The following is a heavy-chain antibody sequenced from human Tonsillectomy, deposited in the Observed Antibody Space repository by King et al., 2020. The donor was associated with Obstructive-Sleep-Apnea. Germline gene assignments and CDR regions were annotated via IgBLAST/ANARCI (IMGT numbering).Heavy chain of an antibody. D-gene: IGHD3-10*01. CDR3: ARARINYYGSGSYNY. J-gene: IGHJ4*02. V-gene: IGHV3-7*04. CDR1: GFTFSSYW. CDR2: IKQDGSEK. Sequence: VQLVESGGGLVQPGGSLRLSCAASGFTFSSYWMSWVRQAPGKGLEWVANIKQDGSEKYYVDSVKGRFTISRDNAKNSLYLQMNSLRAEDTAVYYCARARINYYGSGSYNYWGQGTLVTVSS.